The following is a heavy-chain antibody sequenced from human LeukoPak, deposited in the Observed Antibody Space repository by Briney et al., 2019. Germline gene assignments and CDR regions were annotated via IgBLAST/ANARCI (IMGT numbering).Heavy chain of an antibody. Sequence: TGGSLRLSCKVPGFTIKDFTLNWVREAPGRGLGWVSYITGVNRKYADSVKGSFTVSKDIGERSLYLQLNTLRVEDTAVYYCTRGGGYCSGNPCRSYDAFDVWGQGTVVTVSS. CDR3: TRGGGYCSGNPCRSYDAFDV. CDR2: ITGVNR. V-gene: IGHV3-21*01. D-gene: IGHD2-15*01. J-gene: IGHJ3*01. CDR1: GFTIKDFT.